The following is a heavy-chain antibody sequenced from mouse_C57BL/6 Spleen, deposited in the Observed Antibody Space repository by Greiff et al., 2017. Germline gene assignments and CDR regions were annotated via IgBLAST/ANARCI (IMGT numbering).Heavy chain of an antibody. Sequence: QVQLQQPGAELVRPGTSVQLSCKASGYTFTSYWMHWVKQRPGQGLAWIGVIDPSDSYTNYNQKFKGKATLTVDTSSSTAYMQLSSLTSEDSAVYYCARSEGLTGTFDYWGQGTTLTVSS. D-gene: IGHD4-1*01. CDR1: GYTFTSYW. V-gene: IGHV1-59*01. J-gene: IGHJ2*01. CDR3: ARSEGLTGTFDY. CDR2: IDPSDSYT.